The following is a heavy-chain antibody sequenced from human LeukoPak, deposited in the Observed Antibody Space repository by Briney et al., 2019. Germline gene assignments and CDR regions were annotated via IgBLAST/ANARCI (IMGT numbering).Heavy chain of an antibody. V-gene: IGHV3-11*01. CDR2: ISSSGRTI. Sequence: GGSLRLSCAASGFTFSDYYMSWIRQAPGKGLEWVSYISSSGRTIYYADSVKGRFTISRDNAKNSLYLQMNSLRAEDTAVYYCARDRSIAARFHYFDYWGQGTLVTVSS. CDR3: ARDRSIAARFHYFDY. CDR1: GFTFSDYY. J-gene: IGHJ4*02. D-gene: IGHD6-6*01.